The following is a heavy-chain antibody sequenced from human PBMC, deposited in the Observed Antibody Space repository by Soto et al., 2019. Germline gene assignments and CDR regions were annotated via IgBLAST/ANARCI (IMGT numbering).Heavy chain of an antibody. V-gene: IGHV1-69*06. Sequence: GASVKVSCKASGGTFSSYAISWVRQAPGQGLEWMGGIIPIFGTANYAQKFQGRVTITADKSTSTAYMELSSLRSEDTAVYYCARTDEWELLSWFDPWGQGTLVTVSS. D-gene: IGHD1-26*01. CDR1: GGTFSSYA. J-gene: IGHJ5*02. CDR2: IIPIFGTA. CDR3: ARTDEWELLSWFDP.